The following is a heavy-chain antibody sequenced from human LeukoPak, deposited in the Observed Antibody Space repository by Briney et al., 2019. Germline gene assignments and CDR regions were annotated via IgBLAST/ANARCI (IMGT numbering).Heavy chain of an antibody. CDR1: GHTFTSYG. J-gene: IGHJ5*02. CDR2: ISAYNGNT. V-gene: IGHV1-18*01. CDR3: ARDLKGIVGPMDWFDP. Sequence: GASVKVSCKASGHTFTSYGISWVRQAPGQGLEWMGWISAYNGNTNYAQKLQGRVIMTTDTSTSTAYMELRSLRSDDTAVYYCARDLKGIVGPMDWFDPWGQGTLVTVSS. D-gene: IGHD1-26*01.